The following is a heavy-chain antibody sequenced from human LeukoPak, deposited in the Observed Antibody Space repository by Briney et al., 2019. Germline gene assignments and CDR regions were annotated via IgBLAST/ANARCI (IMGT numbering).Heavy chain of an antibody. CDR2: ISYDGSSK. V-gene: IGHV3-30*18. Sequence: GGSLRLSCAASGFTFSSYGMHWVRQAPGKGLEWVAVISYDGSSKYYADSVKGRFTISRDNSKNTLYLQMNSLRAEDTAVYYCAKTKRGYYDSSGIDIWGQGTMVTVSS. D-gene: IGHD3-22*01. CDR3: AKTKRGYYDSSGIDI. CDR1: GFTFSSYG. J-gene: IGHJ3*02.